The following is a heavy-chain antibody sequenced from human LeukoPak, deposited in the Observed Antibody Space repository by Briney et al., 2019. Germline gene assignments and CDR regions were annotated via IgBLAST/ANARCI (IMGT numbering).Heavy chain of an antibody. J-gene: IGHJ4*02. Sequence: LSETLFLTCTVSGGSISSSSYYWGWVRQPPGTGLEWIGSIYYSGSTYYNPSLKSRVTISVGTSKNQFSLKLSSVTAADTAVYYCARQGLDFDYWGQGTLVTVSS. CDR2: IYYSGST. V-gene: IGHV4-39*01. CDR3: ARQGLDFDY. CDR1: GGSISSSSYY.